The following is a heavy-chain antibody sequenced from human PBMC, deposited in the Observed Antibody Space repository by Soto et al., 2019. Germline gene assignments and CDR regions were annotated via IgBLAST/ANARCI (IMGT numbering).Heavy chain of an antibody. D-gene: IGHD6-13*01. J-gene: IGHJ4*02. CDR3: ARGLGLGSSWPTGY. CDR2: VYYSGST. Sequence: SETLSLTCTVSGASFSTYYWTWIRQPPGKGLEWIGYVYYSGSTNYNPSLKTRVTISVDTSKNQFSLKLNSVTAADTAVYYCARGLGLGSSWPTGYWGQGTLVTVSS. CDR1: GASFSTYY. V-gene: IGHV4-59*01.